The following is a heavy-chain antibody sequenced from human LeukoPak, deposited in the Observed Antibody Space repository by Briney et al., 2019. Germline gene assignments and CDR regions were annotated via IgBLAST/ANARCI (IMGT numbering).Heavy chain of an antibody. CDR3: ASGYSGHDY. CDR1: GGPFSGYY. J-gene: IGHJ4*02. Sequence: SETLSLTCAVYGGPFSGYYWSWIRQPPGKGLEWIGEINHSGSTNYNPSLKSRVTISVDTSKNQFSLKLSSVTAADTAVYYCASGYSGHDYWGQGTLVTVSS. CDR2: INHSGST. D-gene: IGHD2-15*01. V-gene: IGHV4-34*01.